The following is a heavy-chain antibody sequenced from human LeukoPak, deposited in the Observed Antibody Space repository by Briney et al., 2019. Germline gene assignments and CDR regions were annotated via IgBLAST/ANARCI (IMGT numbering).Heavy chain of an antibody. CDR2: IYYSGST. V-gene: IGHV4-59*01. D-gene: IGHD3-9*01. CDR3: AREVGVLRYFDWLYYFDY. Sequence: PETLSLTCTVSGGSISSYYWSWIRQPPGKGLEWIGYIYYSGSTNYNPSLKSRVTISVDTSKNQFSLKLSSVTAADTAVYYCAREVGVLRYFDWLYYFDYWGQGTLVTVSS. J-gene: IGHJ4*02. CDR1: GGSISSYY.